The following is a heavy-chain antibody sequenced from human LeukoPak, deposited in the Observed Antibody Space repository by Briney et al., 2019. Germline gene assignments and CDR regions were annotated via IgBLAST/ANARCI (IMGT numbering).Heavy chain of an antibody. CDR2: ISSSGSTI. CDR3: AKDRRRFGAASFDY. Sequence: GGSLRLSCAASGFTFSNAWMSWVRQAPGKGLEWVSYISSSGSTIYYADSVKGRFTISRDNSKNTLYLQMNSLRAEDTAVYYCAKDRRRFGAASFDYWGQGTLVTVSS. V-gene: IGHV3-48*01. D-gene: IGHD2-15*01. CDR1: GFTFSNAW. J-gene: IGHJ4*02.